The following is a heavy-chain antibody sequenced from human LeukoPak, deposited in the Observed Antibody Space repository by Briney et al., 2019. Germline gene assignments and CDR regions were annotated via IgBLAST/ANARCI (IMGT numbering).Heavy chain of an antibody. CDR3: ATDTADKNDGFDI. CDR1: GYMFNELS. V-gene: IGHV1-24*01. Sequence: GASVKVSCKVSGYMFNELSMHWVRQAPGKGLEWMGGFDPEHGEIVYAENFQGRVTLTEDTFTETAYMDLSSPSSEDTAVYYCATDTADKNDGFDIWGQGTMVTVSS. CDR2: FDPEHGEI. D-gene: IGHD3-9*01. J-gene: IGHJ3*02.